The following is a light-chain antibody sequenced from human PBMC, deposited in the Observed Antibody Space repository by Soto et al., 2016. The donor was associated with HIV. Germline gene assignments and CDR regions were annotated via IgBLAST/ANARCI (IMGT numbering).Light chain of an antibody. CDR1: QDINNY. Sequence: DIQMTQSPSSLSASVGDRVTITCRASQDINNYLAWFQQKPGKAPKSLIYAASTLQSGVSSKFSGSGSGTEFTLTITSLQPEDIATYYCQKYNGVITFGGGTKVEI. CDR2: AAS. V-gene: IGKV1-16*02. J-gene: IGKJ4*01. CDR3: QKYNGVIT.